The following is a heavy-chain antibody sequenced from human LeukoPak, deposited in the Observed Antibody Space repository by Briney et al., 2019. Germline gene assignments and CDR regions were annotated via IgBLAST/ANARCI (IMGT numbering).Heavy chain of an antibody. CDR2: ISGSDDGT. Sequence: PGGSLRLSCAASGFTFSTYAMSWVRQIPGKGLEWVSAISGSDDGTYYADSVKGRVTISRDNSRNTLYLQMNTLRAEDTAVYFCAKSPVSSCRGSFCYPFDYWGQGNLVTVSS. V-gene: IGHV3-23*01. D-gene: IGHD2-15*01. J-gene: IGHJ4*02. CDR1: GFTFSTYA. CDR3: AKSPVSSCRGSFCYPFDY.